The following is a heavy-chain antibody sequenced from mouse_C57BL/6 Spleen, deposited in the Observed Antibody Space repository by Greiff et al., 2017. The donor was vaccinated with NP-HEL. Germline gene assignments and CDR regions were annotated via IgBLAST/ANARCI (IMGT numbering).Heavy chain of an antibody. V-gene: IGHV1-59*01. D-gene: IGHD1-1*01. CDR2: IDPSDSYT. CDR3: AKGVVDYYAMDY. CDR1: GYTFTSYW. Sequence: VQLQQPGAELVRPGTSVKLSCKASGYTFTSYWMPWVKQRPGQGLEWIGVIDPSDSYTNYNQQFNGKATLTVDTSSSTAYMQLSSLTSEDSAVDYCAKGVVDYYAMDYWGQGTSVTVSS. J-gene: IGHJ4*01.